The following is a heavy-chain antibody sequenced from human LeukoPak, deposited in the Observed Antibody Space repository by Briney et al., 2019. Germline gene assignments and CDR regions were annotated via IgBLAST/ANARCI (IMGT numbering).Heavy chain of an antibody. CDR1: GFTFSSYA. CDR2: ISGSGGST. J-gene: IGHJ4*02. V-gene: IGHV3-23*01. Sequence: GGSLRLSCAASGFTFSSYAMSWVRQAPGKGLEWVSAISGSGGSTYYADSVKGRLTISRDNSKNTLYLQMNSLRAEDTAVYYYAKLPTVTTLSWSVYFDYWGQGTLVTVSS. D-gene: IGHD4-17*01. CDR3: AKLPTVTTLSWSVYFDY.